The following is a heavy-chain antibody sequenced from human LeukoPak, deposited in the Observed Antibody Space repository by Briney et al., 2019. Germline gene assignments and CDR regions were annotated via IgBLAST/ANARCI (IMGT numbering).Heavy chain of an antibody. CDR2: MRHDGSNE. Sequence: GGSLRLSCAASGITFSTSGMHWDRQAPGRGLEWVAFMRHDGSNEKYADSVKGRFTISRDNSKNTLYLQMNSLIVEDTAVYYCAKDRTVVVTAYGGWFDPWGQGTLVTVSS. J-gene: IGHJ5*02. CDR1: GITFSTSG. CDR3: AKDRTVVVTAYGGWFDP. D-gene: IGHD2-15*01. V-gene: IGHV3-30*02.